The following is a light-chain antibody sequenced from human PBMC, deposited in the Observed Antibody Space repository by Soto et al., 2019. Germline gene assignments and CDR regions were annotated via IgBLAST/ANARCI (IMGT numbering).Light chain of an antibody. CDR1: QTITNR. CDR2: DAS. V-gene: IGKV1-5*01. Sequence: DIQMTQSPPTVSASVGDRVTITCRASQTITNRLAWYQRKPGKAPKVLIYDASNLESAVPSRFSGSGSGTEFILTISSLQPDDFATYYCQHYGGLWTFGQGTKVEVK. J-gene: IGKJ1*01. CDR3: QHYGGLWT.